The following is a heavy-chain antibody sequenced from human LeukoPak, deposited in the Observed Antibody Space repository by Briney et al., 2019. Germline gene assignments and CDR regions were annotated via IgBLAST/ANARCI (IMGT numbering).Heavy chain of an antibody. CDR1: GFTFNNYA. CDR2: IGDSGTYT. Sequence: PGGSLRLSCAASGFTFNNYAMSWVRQAPGKGLEWVSAIGDSGTYTYYADSVKGRFTISRDNSKNTLYLQMNSLRAEDTAVYYCARQDPYSSGWYPWGQGTLVTVSS. V-gene: IGHV3-23*01. J-gene: IGHJ5*02. CDR3: ARQDPYSSGWYP. D-gene: IGHD6-19*01.